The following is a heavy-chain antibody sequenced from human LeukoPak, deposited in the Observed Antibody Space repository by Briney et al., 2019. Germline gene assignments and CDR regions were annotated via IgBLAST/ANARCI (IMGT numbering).Heavy chain of an antibody. V-gene: IGHV1-2*02. J-gene: IGHJ4*02. CDR2: LNPSNGIT. CDR3: ARNDLGDETHSIDY. Sequence: ASVTVSCKASGYTFTSYYMHWVRQPPGQSLEWMGWLNPSNGITKYTHKYQGRVTMTRDTSISTAYMQLSSLRSDDTAVYYCARNDLGDETHSIDYWGQGTLVTVSS. CDR1: GYTFTSYY. D-gene: IGHD1-1*01.